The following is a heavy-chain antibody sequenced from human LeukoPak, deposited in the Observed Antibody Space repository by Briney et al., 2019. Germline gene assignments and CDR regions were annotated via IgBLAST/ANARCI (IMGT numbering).Heavy chain of an antibody. CDR3: AKGTALTTATAFDI. Sequence: RPGGSLRLSCAASGFTVSSNYMSWVRQAPGKGLEWVSGIRGTGDYTYYVDSVRGRFTISRDNSKNTLYLQMNSLRGEDTAMYYCAKGTALTTATAFDIWGQGTMVTVSS. CDR2: IRGTGDYT. V-gene: IGHV3-23*01. CDR1: GFTVSSNY. D-gene: IGHD4-11*01. J-gene: IGHJ3*02.